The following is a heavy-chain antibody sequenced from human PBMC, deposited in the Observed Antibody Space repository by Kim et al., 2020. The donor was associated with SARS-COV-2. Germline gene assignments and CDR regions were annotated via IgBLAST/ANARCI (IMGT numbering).Heavy chain of an antibody. Sequence: ASVKVSCKASGYTFTGYYIHWVRHAPGQGLEWMGWINPNSGGTNYAQKFQGRVTMTRDTSISTAYMELSRLRSDDTAVYYCARTSYCSGGSCYSYYYYGMDVWGQGTTVTVSS. CDR2: INPNSGGT. J-gene: IGHJ6*02. CDR1: GYTFTGYY. V-gene: IGHV1-2*02. CDR3: ARTSYCSGGSCYSYYYYGMDV. D-gene: IGHD2-15*01.